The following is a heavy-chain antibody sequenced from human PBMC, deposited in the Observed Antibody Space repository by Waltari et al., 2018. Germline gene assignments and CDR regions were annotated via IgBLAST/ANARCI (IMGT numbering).Heavy chain of an antibody. CDR2: IWYDGSNK. Sequence: QVQLVESGGGVVQRGRSLRLSCAASGFTFSSYGMPWVRQGPGKGLEWVAVIWYDGSNKYYADSVKGRFTIYRDNSKNTLYLRMNSLRAEHTAVYYCARAYIAVAGTVDYWGQGTLVPVSS. V-gene: IGHV3-33*01. D-gene: IGHD6-19*01. J-gene: IGHJ4*02. CDR3: ARAYIAVAGTVDY. CDR1: GFTFSSYG.